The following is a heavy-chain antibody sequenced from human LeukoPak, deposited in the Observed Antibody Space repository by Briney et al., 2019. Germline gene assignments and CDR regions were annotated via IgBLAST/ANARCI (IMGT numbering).Heavy chain of an antibody. D-gene: IGHD4-17*01. CDR2: IYHSGST. V-gene: IGHV4-59*12. Sequence: SETLSLTCTVSGGSISSYYWSWIRQPPGKGLEWIGSIYHSGSTYYNPALKSRVSISVDTSKNQFSLKLSSVTAADTAVYYCARERPDDYGDYVGAFDIWGQGTMVTVSS. CDR3: ARERPDDYGDYVGAFDI. CDR1: GGSISSYY. J-gene: IGHJ3*02.